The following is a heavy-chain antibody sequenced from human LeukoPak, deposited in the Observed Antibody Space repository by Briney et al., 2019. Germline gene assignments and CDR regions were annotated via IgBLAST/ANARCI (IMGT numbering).Heavy chain of an antibody. J-gene: IGHJ6*03. Sequence: ASVKVSCKASGYTFTSYYIHWVRQAPGQGLEWMGLINPSGGSTNYAQKFQGRVTITADKSTSTAYMELSSLRSEDTAVYYCARARVFEVSVGATSVYYYYYMDVWGKGTTVTVSS. CDR2: INPSGGST. V-gene: IGHV1-46*01. CDR3: ARARVFEVSVGATSVYYYYYMDV. CDR1: GYTFTSYY. D-gene: IGHD1-26*01.